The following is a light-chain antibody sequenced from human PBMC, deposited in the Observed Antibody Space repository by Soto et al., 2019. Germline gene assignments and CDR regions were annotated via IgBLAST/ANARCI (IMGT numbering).Light chain of an antibody. V-gene: IGLV2-11*01. CDR2: DVT. Sequence: QSALTQPRSVSASPGQSVTISCTGTSSDVGRYDYVSWYQQHPGKAPKLIVYDVTERPSGGPDRFSGSKSGNTASLTISGLQAEDEADYSCCSFAGSYSYVFGTGTKVTVL. CDR1: SSDVGRYDY. CDR3: CSFAGSYSYV. J-gene: IGLJ1*01.